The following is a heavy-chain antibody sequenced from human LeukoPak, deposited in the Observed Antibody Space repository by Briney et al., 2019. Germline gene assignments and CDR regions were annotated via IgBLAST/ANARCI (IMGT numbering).Heavy chain of an antibody. CDR1: GYTFTGYY. V-gene: IGHV1-2*02. D-gene: IGHD6-19*01. J-gene: IGHJ4*02. CDR3: ARDRVGSGWPRPWYFEF. Sequence: ASVKVSCNPSGYTFTGYYLHWVRQAPGQGLEWMGWINPNTGATIYAEKFQGRVTMTRDTSIDTAYMEMRSLRSDDTAVYYCARDRVGSGWPRPWYFEFWGQASLITVSS. CDR2: INPNTGAT.